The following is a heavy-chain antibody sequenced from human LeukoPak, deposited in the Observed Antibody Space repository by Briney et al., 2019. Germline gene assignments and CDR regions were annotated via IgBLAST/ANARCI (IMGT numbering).Heavy chain of an antibody. D-gene: IGHD1-26*01. CDR2: IYYGGST. J-gene: IGHJ4*02. Sequence: SETLSLTCTVSGGSISSYYWGWIRQPPGKGLEWIGSIYYGGSTYYNPSLKSRVTISVDTSKNQFSLKLSSVTAADTAVYYCARTPRLYSGSYFYWGQGTLVTVSS. CDR1: GGSISSYY. V-gene: IGHV4-39*01. CDR3: ARTPRLYSGSYFY.